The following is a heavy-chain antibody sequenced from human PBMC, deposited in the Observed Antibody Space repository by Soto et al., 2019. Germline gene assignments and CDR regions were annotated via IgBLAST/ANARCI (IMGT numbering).Heavy chain of an antibody. CDR2: IYYSGRT. CDR3: ARMEDGYNTFDY. Sequence: QVQLQESGPGLVKPSETLSLTCTVSGGSISSYYWSWIRQPPGKGLEWIGYIYYSGRTNYNPGLKSRVAISVDTAMNQCSLKLSSVTAADTAVYCCARMEDGYNTFDYWGQGTLVTVSS. V-gene: IGHV4-59*01. D-gene: IGHD5-12*01. J-gene: IGHJ4*02. CDR1: GGSISSYY.